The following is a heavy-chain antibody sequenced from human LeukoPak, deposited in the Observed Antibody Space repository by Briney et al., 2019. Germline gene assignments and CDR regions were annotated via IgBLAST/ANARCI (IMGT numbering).Heavy chain of an antibody. CDR3: ARTGTYCINDVCSFDY. CDR1: GLTFSSYW. Sequence: GGSLRLSCAVSGLTFSSYWMHWVRQAPGKGLVWVSRIDSDGSSATYADSVKGRFTISRDNAKNTLYLQMNSLRAEDTAVYYCARTGTYCINDVCSFDYWGQGTLVTVSS. J-gene: IGHJ4*02. V-gene: IGHV3-74*01. CDR2: IDSDGSSA. D-gene: IGHD2-8*01.